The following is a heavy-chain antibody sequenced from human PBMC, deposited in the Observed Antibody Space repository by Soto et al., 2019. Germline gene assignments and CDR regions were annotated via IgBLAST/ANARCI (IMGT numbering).Heavy chain of an antibody. D-gene: IGHD3-22*01. Sequence: GGSLRLSCAASGFTFSSYAMHWVRQAPGKGLEYVSAISSNGGSTYYANSVKGRFTISRDNSKNTLYLQMGSLRAEDMAVYYCARESPKSYDYPYFDYWGQGTLVPV. V-gene: IGHV3-64*01. CDR3: ARESPKSYDYPYFDY. CDR2: ISSNGGST. CDR1: GFTFSSYA. J-gene: IGHJ4*02.